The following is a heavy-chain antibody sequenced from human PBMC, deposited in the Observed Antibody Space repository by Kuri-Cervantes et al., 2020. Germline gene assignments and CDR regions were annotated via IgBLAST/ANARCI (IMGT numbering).Heavy chain of an antibody. CDR2: IYYSGST. CDR1: TFDDYA. Sequence: TFDDYAMHWVRQAPGKGLEWIGYIYYSGSTYYNPSLKSRVTISVDTSKNQFSLKLSSVTAADTAVYYCARAGHYYDSSGEYYFDYWGQGTLVTVSS. CDR3: ARAGHYYDSSGEYYFDY. J-gene: IGHJ4*02. D-gene: IGHD3-22*01. V-gene: IGHV4-31*02.